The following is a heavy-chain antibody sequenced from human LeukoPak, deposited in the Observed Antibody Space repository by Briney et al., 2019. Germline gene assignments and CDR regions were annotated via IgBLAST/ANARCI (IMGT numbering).Heavy chain of an antibody. CDR3: ARGYYGSGSYYKWGWFDP. V-gene: IGHV1-2*02. J-gene: IGHJ5*02. D-gene: IGHD3-10*01. Sequence: ASVKVSCKASGYTFTGYYMHWVRRAPGQGLEWMGWINPNSGGTNYAQKFQGRVTMTRDTSISTAYMELSRLRSDDTAVYYCARGYYGSGSYYKWGWFDPWGQGTLVTVSS. CDR1: GYTFTGYY. CDR2: INPNSGGT.